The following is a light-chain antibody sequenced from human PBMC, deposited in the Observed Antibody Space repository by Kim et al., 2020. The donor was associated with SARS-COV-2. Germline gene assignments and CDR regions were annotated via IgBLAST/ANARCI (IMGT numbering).Light chain of an antibody. V-gene: IGLV2-11*01. J-gene: IGLJ2*01. Sequence: QSALTQPRSVSGSPGQSVTISCTGTSNDVGAYNYVSWYQQHPGKAPKLMIYDVSKRPSGVPDRFSGSKSGNTASLTISGLQAEDEADYYCCSYAGSYRVVFGGGTQLTVL. CDR3: CSYAGSYRVV. CDR1: SNDVGAYNY. CDR2: DVS.